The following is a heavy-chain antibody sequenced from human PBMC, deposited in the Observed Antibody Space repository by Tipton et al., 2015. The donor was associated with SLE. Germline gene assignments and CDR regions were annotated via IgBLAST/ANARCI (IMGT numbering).Heavy chain of an antibody. J-gene: IGHJ4*02. CDR2: IFSGGDP. V-gene: IGHV3-23*03. Sequence: SLRLSCEVSGLTFSNDAMSWVRQAPGRGLEWVSMIFSGGDPRYADSVRGRFTISRDNSKSTLYLQINSLRPEDTAVYYCARDREDDPEAMFDYWGQGTLVTVSS. CDR1: GLTFSNDA. CDR3: ARDREDDPEAMFDY. D-gene: IGHD6-25*01.